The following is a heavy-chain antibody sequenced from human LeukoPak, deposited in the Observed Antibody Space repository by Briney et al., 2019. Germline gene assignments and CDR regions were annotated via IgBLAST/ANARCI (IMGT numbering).Heavy chain of an antibody. V-gene: IGHV3-21*05. CDR1: GFTFSRYA. Sequence: TGGSLRLSCAASGFTFSRYAMNWVRQAPGKGLEWVSYINTDSSDIHYADSVKGRFTISRDNARNTLYLQLTTLRAEHSAVYYCARDTSQPGLIDSWGQEPLVTAPS. J-gene: IGHJ4*02. CDR2: INTDSSDI. CDR3: ARDTSQPGLIDS. D-gene: IGHD2-2*01.